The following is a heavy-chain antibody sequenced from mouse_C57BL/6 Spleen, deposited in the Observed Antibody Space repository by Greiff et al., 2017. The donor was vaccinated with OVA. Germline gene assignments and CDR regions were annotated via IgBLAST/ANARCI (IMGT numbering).Heavy chain of an antibody. CDR1: GYAFTNYL. V-gene: IGHV1-54*01. Sequence: LVESGAELVRPGTSVKVSCKASGYAFTNYLIEWVKQRPGQGLEWIGVINPGSGGTNYNEKFKGKATLTADKSSSTAYMQLSSLTSEDSAVYFCARVLFYGSSYFDVWGTGTTVTVSS. CDR3: ARVLFYGSSYFDV. J-gene: IGHJ1*03. CDR2: INPGSGGT. D-gene: IGHD1-1*01.